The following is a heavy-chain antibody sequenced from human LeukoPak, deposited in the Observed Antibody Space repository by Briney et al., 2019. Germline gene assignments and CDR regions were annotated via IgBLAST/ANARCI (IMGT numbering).Heavy chain of an antibody. J-gene: IGHJ5*02. CDR1: RYTFTSYA. Sequence: ASVKVSCKASRYTFTSYAMHWVRQAPGQRLEWMGWINAGNGNTKYSQKFQGRVTITRDTSASTAYMELSSLRSEDTAVYYCAREESITIFGVVTNWFDPWGQGTLVTVSS. V-gene: IGHV1-3*01. D-gene: IGHD3-3*01. CDR3: AREESITIFGVVTNWFDP. CDR2: INAGNGNT.